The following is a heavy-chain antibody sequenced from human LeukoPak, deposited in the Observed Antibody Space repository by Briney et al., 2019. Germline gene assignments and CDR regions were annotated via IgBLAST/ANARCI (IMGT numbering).Heavy chain of an antibody. CDR3: AKFDDEYGMDV. V-gene: IGHV3-30*18. Sequence: GRSLRLSCAASGFTFSSYGMHWVRQAPGKGLEWVAVISYDGSNKYYADSVKGRFTISRDNSKNTLYLQMNSLRAEDTAVYYCAKFDDEYGMDVWGQGTTVTVSS. CDR2: ISYDGSNK. CDR1: GFTFSSYG. J-gene: IGHJ6*02.